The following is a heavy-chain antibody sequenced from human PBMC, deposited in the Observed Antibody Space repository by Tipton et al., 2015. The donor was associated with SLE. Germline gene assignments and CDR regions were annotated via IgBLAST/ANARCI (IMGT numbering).Heavy chain of an antibody. J-gene: IGHJ4*02. CDR2: INESGST. CDR1: DGSFSGHY. V-gene: IGHV4-34*01. CDR3: AGAVPTAAGSRDY. Sequence: TLSLTCAVYDGSFSGHYWTWIRQPPERELEWIGEINESGSTNYNPSLKSRLIMSIDASKNQFSLKLSSVTAADAAIYYCAGAVPTAAGSRDYWGQGTLVTVSS. D-gene: IGHD6-13*01.